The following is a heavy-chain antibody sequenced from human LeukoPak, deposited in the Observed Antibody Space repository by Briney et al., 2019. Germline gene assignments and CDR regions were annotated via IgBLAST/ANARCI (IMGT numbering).Heavy chain of an antibody. Sequence: HWASVKVSCKASGGTSSSYAISWVRQAPGQGLEWMGGIIPIFGTANYAQKFQGRVTITADDSTSTAYMELSSLRSEDTAVYYCARGAVGSHPYYYGMDVWGQGTTVTVSS. V-gene: IGHV1-69*13. J-gene: IGHJ6*02. CDR2: IIPIFGTA. CDR1: GGTSSSYA. D-gene: IGHD1-26*01. CDR3: ARGAVGSHPYYYGMDV.